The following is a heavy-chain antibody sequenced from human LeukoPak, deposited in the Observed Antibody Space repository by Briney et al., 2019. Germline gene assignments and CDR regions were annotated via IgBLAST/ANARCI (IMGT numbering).Heavy chain of an antibody. J-gene: IGHJ4*02. D-gene: IGHD6-13*01. CDR3: AREVSSWYVVDY. CDR2: INPSGGST. CDR1: GYTFTYRY. Sequence: ASVEVSCKASGYTFTYRYLHWVRQAPGQGLEWMGIINPSGGSTSYAQKFQGRVTMTRDTSTSTVYMELSSLRSEDTAVYYCAREVSSWYVVDYWGQGTLVTVSS. V-gene: IGHV1-46*01.